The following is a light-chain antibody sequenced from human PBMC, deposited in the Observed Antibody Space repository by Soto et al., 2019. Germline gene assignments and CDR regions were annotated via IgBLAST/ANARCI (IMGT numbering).Light chain of an antibody. CDR1: QSVSSSY. Sequence: ILLTQSLGPLSLSPGERATLSCRASQSVSSSYLAWYHQAPGQAPRXXIYGAFNRETGISDRFSGSGAGTEFTLSISKLQPGDVGVYFCHQYGKSTRTFGQGTKVDIK. CDR2: GAF. CDR3: HQYGKSTRT. V-gene: IGKV3-20*01. J-gene: IGKJ1*01.